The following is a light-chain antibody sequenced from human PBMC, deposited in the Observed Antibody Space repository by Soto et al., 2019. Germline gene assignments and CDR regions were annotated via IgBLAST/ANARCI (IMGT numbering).Light chain of an antibody. J-gene: IGLJ1*01. CDR1: SSDVGGYNF. CDR2: DVT. CDR3: SSYTSISTYV. V-gene: IGLV2-14*01. Sequence: QSALTQPASVSGSPGQSITISCTGTSSDVGGYNFVSWYQQHPDKAPKLMVYDVTNRPSGVSNLFSGSKSGNTASLTISGVQAEDEADYYCSSYTSISTYVFGTGTKSPS.